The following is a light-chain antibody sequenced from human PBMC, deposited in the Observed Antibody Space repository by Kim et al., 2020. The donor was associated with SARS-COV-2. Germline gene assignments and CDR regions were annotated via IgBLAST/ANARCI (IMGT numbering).Light chain of an antibody. J-gene: IGKJ1*01. Sequence: EIVMTQSPATLSVSPGERATLSCRASQSVSSNLAWYQQKPGQAPRLLIYGASTRATGIPVGFSGSGSETEFTLTINNLQSEDFAVYYCQQYNNWPQTFGQGTKVDIK. CDR2: GAS. V-gene: IGKV3-15*01. CDR3: QQYNNWPQT. CDR1: QSVSSN.